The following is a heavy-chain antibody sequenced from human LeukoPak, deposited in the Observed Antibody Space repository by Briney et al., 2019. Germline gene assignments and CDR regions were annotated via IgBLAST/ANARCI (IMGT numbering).Heavy chain of an antibody. CDR1: GGSFSGYY. D-gene: IGHD3-3*01. Sequence: SETLSLTCAVYGGSFSGYYWSWIRQPPGKGLEWIGEINHSGGTNYNPSLKSRVTISVDTSKNQFSLRLSSVTAADTAVYYCARGPYYDFWSGPIMANWFDPWGQGTLVTVSS. V-gene: IGHV4-34*01. CDR3: ARGPYYDFWSGPIMANWFDP. J-gene: IGHJ5*02. CDR2: INHSGGT.